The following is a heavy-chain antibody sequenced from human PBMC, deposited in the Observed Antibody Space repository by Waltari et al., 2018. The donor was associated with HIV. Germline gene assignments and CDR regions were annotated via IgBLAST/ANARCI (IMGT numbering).Heavy chain of an antibody. CDR1: GFAYVSYA. Sequence: EVQLLESVGGLVQPGGSRRLSCAASGFAYVSYAITWVRQSPESGVEGGAAVSGSGAKSFYADSVKGRFTISRDNSKNTVFLQMNSLRAADTAIYYCAKAYYENTAYYYDFWGRGTRVTVSS. CDR2: VSGSGAKS. J-gene: IGHJ4*02. V-gene: IGHV3-23*01. CDR3: AKAYYENTAYYYDF. D-gene: IGHD3-22*01.